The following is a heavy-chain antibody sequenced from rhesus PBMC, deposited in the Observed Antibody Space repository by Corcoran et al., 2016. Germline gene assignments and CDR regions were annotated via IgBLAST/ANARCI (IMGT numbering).Heavy chain of an antibody. D-gene: IGHD2-21*01. J-gene: IGHJ1*01. CDR2: INSGGGST. Sequence: EVQLVESGGGLAKLGGSLRLSCAASGFTFSSYWMTCVRPTPGKGLEWSSAINSGGGSTYYADSVKGRFTISRDNSKNTLSLQMNSLRAEDTAVYYCATRSGFEYFEFWGQGALVTVSS. CDR1: GFTFSSYW. CDR3: ATRSGFEYFEF. V-gene: IGHV3S42*01.